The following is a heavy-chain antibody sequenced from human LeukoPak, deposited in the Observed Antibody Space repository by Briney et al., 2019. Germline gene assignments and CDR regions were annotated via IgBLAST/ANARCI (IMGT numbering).Heavy chain of an antibody. V-gene: IGHV3-23*01. D-gene: IGHD4-17*01. CDR3: AKVAPLGDGDFWYFDL. CDR1: GPFFSRYG. CDR2: ISASGGRT. J-gene: IGHJ2*01. Sequence: GAPKPSCAAPGPFFSRYGMRRVRPAPGKGLGGVFAISASGGRTNNADSVKGRSTISRDNSKNTLYLQMSSLRAEDTAVYYCAKVAPLGDGDFWYFDLWGRGTLVTASS.